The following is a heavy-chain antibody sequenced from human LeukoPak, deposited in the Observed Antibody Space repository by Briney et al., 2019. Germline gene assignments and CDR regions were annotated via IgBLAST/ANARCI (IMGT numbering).Heavy chain of an antibody. CDR2: INTNTGNP. Sequence: ASVKVSCKASGYTFTSYAMNWVRQAPGQGLEWMGWINTNTGNPTYAQGFTGRSVFSLDTSVSTAYLQISSLKAEDTAVYYCARDNYGAEEGIGSSLVWFDPWGQGTLVTVSS. D-gene: IGHD4-11*01. CDR3: ARDNYGAEEGIGSSLVWFDP. J-gene: IGHJ5*02. CDR1: GYTFTSYA. V-gene: IGHV7-4-1*02.